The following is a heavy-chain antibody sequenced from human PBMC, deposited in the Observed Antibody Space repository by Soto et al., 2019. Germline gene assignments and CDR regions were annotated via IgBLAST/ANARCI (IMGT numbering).Heavy chain of an antibody. V-gene: IGHV3-48*04. Sequence: GGSLRLSCAASGFTFSSYSMNWVRQAPGKGLEWVSYISSSSSTIYYADSVKGRFTISRDNAKNSLYLQMNSLRAEDTAVYYCAGAYSSSSLFDPWGKGTLVTVSS. J-gene: IGHJ5*02. D-gene: IGHD6-13*01. CDR1: GFTFSSYS. CDR3: AGAYSSSSLFDP. CDR2: ISSSSSTI.